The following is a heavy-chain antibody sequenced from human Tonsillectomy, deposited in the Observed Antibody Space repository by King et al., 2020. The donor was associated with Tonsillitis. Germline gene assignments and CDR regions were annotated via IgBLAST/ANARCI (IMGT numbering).Heavy chain of an antibody. Sequence: VQLVESGGGLVQPGGSLRLSCAASGFTFSSYAMSWVRQAPGKGLEWVSVISGGGGSTYYADSVKGRFTISRDNSKNTLYLQMNSLRAEDTAVYYCPKHLRESSNYYQFDYWGQGTLVTVSS. V-gene: IGHV3-23*04. CDR1: GFTFSSYA. CDR2: ISGGGGST. J-gene: IGHJ4*02. D-gene: IGHD4-11*01. CDR3: PKHLRESSNYYQFDY.